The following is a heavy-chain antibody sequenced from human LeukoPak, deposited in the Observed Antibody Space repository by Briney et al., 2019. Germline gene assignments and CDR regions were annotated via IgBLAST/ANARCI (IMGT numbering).Heavy chain of an antibody. J-gene: IGHJ5*02. CDR1: GGSISRYF. CDR2: IYYSGST. CDR3: ARHEGDTSGSYMYNWFDP. V-gene: IGHV4-59*08. Sequence: SETLSLTCTVSGGSISRYFWSWIRQPPGKGPEWIGYIYYSGSTNYNPSLKSRVTISVDTSKNQVSLKLSSVTAADTAVYYCARHEGDTSGSYMYNWFDPWGQGTLVTVSS. D-gene: IGHD3-22*01.